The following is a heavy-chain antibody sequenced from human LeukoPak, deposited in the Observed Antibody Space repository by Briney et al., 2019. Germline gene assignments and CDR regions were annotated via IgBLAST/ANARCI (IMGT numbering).Heavy chain of an antibody. CDR3: ARLVCGGGSCPAEFDY. CDR1: GGSVSSGGHY. D-gene: IGHD2-15*01. J-gene: IGHJ4*02. CDR2: IYYSGST. Sequence: SETLSLTCIVSGGSVSSGGHYWGWIRQPPGKGLEWIGSIYYSGSTYYNPSLNNRVTIFIDMSKNQFSLRLNSVTATDTAVYYCARLVCGGGSCPAEFDYWGQGTLVTVSS. V-gene: IGHV4-39*01.